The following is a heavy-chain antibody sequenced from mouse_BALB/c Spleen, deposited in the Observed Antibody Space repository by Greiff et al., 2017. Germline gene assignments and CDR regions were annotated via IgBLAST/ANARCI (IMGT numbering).Heavy chain of an antibody. J-gene: IGHJ4*01. V-gene: IGHV5-6-2*01. CDR3: ARRNTTAPYAMDY. CDR2: INSNGGST. Sequence: EVHLVESGGGLVKLGGSLKLSCAASGFTFSSYYMSWVRQTPEKRLELVAAINSNGGSTYYPDTVKGRFTISRDNAKNTLYLQMSSLKSEDTALYYCARRNTTAPYAMDYWGQGTSVTVSS. D-gene: IGHD1-2*01. CDR1: GFTFSSYY.